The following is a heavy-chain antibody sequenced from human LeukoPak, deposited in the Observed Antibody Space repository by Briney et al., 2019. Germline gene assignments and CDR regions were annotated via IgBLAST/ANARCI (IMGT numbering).Heavy chain of an antibody. J-gene: IGHJ2*01. CDR2: IYYSGST. CDR3: ARLISSAAAGTGWYFDL. V-gene: IGHV4-59*08. Sequence: SETLSLTCTVSGDSISTYYWSWIRQPPGKGLECIGYIYYSGSTNHNPSLKSRVSMSVDTSKKQLSLKLTSVTAADTAVYYCARLISSAAAGTGWYFDLWGRGALVTVSS. CDR1: GDSISTYY. D-gene: IGHD6-13*01.